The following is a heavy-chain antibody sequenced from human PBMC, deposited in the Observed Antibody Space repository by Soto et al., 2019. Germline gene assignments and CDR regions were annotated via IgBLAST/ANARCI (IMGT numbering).Heavy chain of an antibody. CDR3: ARDYDRSGYYFNYFDY. D-gene: IGHD3-22*01. CDR1: GYTFTSYG. V-gene: IGHV1-18*01. J-gene: IGHJ4*02. CDR2: ISAYNGNT. Sequence: GASVKVSCKASGYTFTSYGISWVRQAPGQGLEWMGWISAYNGNTNYAQKLQGRVTMTTDTSTSTAYMELRSLRSDDTAVYYCARDYDRSGYYFNYFDYWGQGTLGTVAS.